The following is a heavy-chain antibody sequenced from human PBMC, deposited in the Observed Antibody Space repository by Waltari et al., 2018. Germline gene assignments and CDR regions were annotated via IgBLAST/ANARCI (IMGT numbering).Heavy chain of an antibody. Sequence: EVHLVDSGGGLVMPGGSMRGYCAASCLDFCSFIIHWIRQTPGKGRECVSSISKSGRVTEYADSVKGRFTFSRDNANNSVYLQMNSLRVEDTAVYYCNVELAEAGNWGQGTLVTVSP. CDR1: CLDFCSFI. V-gene: IGHV3-21*06. CDR3: NVELAEAGN. J-gene: IGHJ4*02. D-gene: IGHD6-13*01. CDR2: ISKSGRVT.